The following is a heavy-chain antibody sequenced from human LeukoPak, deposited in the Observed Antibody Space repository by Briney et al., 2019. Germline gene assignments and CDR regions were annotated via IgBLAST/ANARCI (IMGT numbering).Heavy chain of an antibody. D-gene: IGHD3-22*01. V-gene: IGHV3-23*01. CDR1: GFTFSSYA. CDR3: AKGYYYDSSKNAFDI. J-gene: IGHJ3*02. CDR2: ISGSGGST. Sequence: GGSLRLSCAASGFTFSSYAMSWVRQAPGKGLEWVSAISGSGGSTYYADSVKGRFTISRDNSKNTLYLQTNSLRAEDTAVYYCAKGYYYDSSKNAFDIWGQGTMVTVSS.